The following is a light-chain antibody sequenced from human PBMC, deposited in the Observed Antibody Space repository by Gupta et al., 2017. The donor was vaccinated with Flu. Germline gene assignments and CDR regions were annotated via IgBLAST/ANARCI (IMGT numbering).Light chain of an antibody. V-gene: IGLV3-1*01. CDR3: QAGDTTTAV. CDR2: QDS. J-gene: IGLJ2*01. CDR1: ELGDKY. Sequence: SYELTHPHSLSVSPGQTASSTSFGYELGDKYVSWYQQKTGQSPMLVSYQDSNRTSGIPGRLSGSNSGNTATLTISGTKPVDEADYDCQAGDTTTAVFGGGTKLTVL.